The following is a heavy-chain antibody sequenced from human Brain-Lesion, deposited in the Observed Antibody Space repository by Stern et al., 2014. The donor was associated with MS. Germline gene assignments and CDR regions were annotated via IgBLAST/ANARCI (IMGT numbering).Heavy chain of an antibody. J-gene: IGHJ3*02. V-gene: IGHV4-61*02. D-gene: IGHD3-9*01. CDR3: ARGNYDVLTDNGGHGFDI. CDR2: IYSSGST. CDR1: GGSISSGNYY. Sequence: QVQLVESGPGLVKPSQTLSLTCTVSGGSISSGNYYWSWIRQPAGEGLEWIGRIYSSGSTQYNPPLKSRFTIPADTSTNQFSLRLSSVTAADTAVYYCARGNYDVLTDNGGHGFDIWGQGTMVTVSS.